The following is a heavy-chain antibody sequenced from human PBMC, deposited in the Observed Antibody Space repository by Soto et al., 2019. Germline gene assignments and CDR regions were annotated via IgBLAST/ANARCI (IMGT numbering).Heavy chain of an antibody. Sequence: QITLKESGPTLVKPTQTLTLTCTFSGFSLSTSGVGVGWIRQPPGKALEWLALIYWDDDKRYSPSLKSRLTSTKDTSKTQVVLTMTNMDPVDTATYYCARIRGWLDYWGQGTLVTVSS. J-gene: IGHJ4*02. CDR2: IYWDDDK. V-gene: IGHV2-5*02. D-gene: IGHD6-19*01. CDR1: GFSLSTSGVG. CDR3: ARIRGWLDY.